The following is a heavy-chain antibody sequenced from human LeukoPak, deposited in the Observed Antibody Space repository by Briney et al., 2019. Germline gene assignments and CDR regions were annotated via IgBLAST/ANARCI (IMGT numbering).Heavy chain of an antibody. CDR2: INPGSGST. Sequence: ASVKVSCKASGYTFTSYFMHWVRQAPGQGLESLGVINPGSGSTTYAQKFQGRVTMTRDTSTSTVYMELSSLRSEDTAVYYCARVADSGNYFQYFQHWGQGTLVTVSS. J-gene: IGHJ1*01. D-gene: IGHD1-26*01. V-gene: IGHV1-46*01. CDR1: GYTFTSYF. CDR3: ARVADSGNYFQYFQH.